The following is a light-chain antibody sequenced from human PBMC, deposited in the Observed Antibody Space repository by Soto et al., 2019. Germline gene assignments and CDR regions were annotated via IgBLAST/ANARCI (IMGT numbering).Light chain of an antibody. J-gene: IGKJ2*01. Sequence: DIQMTQSPSTLSASVGDRVTITCRASQSIRTWLAWYQQKPGTAPKLLIYEASTLERGVPSRFSGLRSGTEFTLSVSSLQPDDFATYYCQQYNDSFPYTFGQGTKLEIK. CDR3: QQYNDSFPYT. CDR2: EAS. CDR1: QSIRTW. V-gene: IGKV1-5*03.